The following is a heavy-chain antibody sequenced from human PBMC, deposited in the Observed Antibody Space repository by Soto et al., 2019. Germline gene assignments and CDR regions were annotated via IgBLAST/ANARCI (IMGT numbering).Heavy chain of an antibody. CDR2: IWHDGSQK. J-gene: IGHJ4*02. CDR3: AREEGVVARAFDS. CDR1: GFAFRSYG. D-gene: IGHD2-15*01. Sequence: QVHLVESGGGVVQPGRSLRLSCEASGFAFRSYGMHWVRQAPGKGLEWVSLIWHDGSQKYYADSVKGRFTISRDNSKNTLHLQMSSLRAEDTAVYYCAREEGVVARAFDSWGQGTLGTVSS. V-gene: IGHV3-33*01.